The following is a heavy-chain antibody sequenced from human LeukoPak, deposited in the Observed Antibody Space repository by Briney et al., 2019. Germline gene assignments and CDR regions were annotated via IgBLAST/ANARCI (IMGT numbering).Heavy chain of an antibody. D-gene: IGHD2-2*01. CDR3: ARTTREYCSSTSCYYLDY. CDR1: GGSISSYY. J-gene: IGHJ4*02. CDR2: IYYSGST. Sequence: PSETLSLTCTVSGGSISSYYWSWIRQPPGKGLEWLGYIYYSGSTNYNPSLKSRVTISVDTSKNQFSLKLSSVTAADTAVYYCARTTREYCSSTSCYYLDYWGQGTLVTVYS. V-gene: IGHV4-59*08.